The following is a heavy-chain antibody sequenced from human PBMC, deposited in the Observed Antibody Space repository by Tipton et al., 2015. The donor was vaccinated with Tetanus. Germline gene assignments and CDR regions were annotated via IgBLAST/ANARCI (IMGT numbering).Heavy chain of an antibody. D-gene: IGHD3-10*01. CDR2: ISSSGST. V-gene: IGHV4-61*08. CDR3: ARWGDASGSTNLYAFDI. J-gene: IGHJ3*02. CDR1: GGSLRSGDHY. Sequence: GLVKPSETLSLTCTVSGGSLRSGDHYWSWIRQPPGKGLEWLAYISSSGSTNSNYSLKSRITISRDTSKNQFSLKLASVTAADTAVYYCARWGDASGSTNLYAFDIWGQGTMVSVSS.